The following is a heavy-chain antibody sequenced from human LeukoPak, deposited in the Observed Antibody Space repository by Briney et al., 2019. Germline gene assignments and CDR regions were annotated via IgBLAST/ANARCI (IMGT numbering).Heavy chain of an antibody. CDR3: TRGGKYISGWPRPDPYYYYTDV. D-gene: IGHD6-19*01. V-gene: IGHV1-69*13. CDR2: IIPIFRTA. CDR1: GGTFSSFA. J-gene: IGHJ6*03. Sequence: GASVKVSCKASGGTFSSFAITWVRQAPGQGLEWMGGIIPIFRTANYAQRFQDRVTITADESTSTAYMELSSLRSEDTAVYYCTRGGKYISGWPRPDPYYYYTDVWGKGTTVTVSS.